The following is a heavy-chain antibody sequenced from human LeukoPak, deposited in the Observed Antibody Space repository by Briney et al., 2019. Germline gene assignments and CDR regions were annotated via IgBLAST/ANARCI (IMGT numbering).Heavy chain of an antibody. CDR3: ACNTNYYDSSGYYATPGQFDY. D-gene: IGHD3-22*01. Sequence: PSETLSLTCTVSGGSISSGGYYWSWIRQHPGKGLEWIGYIYYSGSTYYNPSLKSRVTISVDTSKNQFSLKLSSVTAADTAVYYCACNTNYYDSSGYYATPGQFDYWGQGTLVTVSS. V-gene: IGHV4-31*03. CDR1: GGSISSGGYY. J-gene: IGHJ4*02. CDR2: IYYSGST.